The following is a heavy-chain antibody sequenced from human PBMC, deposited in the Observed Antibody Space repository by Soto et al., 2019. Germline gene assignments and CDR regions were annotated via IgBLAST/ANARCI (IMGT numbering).Heavy chain of an antibody. J-gene: IGHJ4*02. CDR1: GFTVGNNY. V-gene: IGHV3-66*01. CDR2: IHRGGST. CDR3: ARSANTYGSPFDY. D-gene: IGHD3-10*01. Sequence: AGSLRLSCAASGFTVGNNYMSWVRQAPGKGLEWVSIIHRGGSTSYADSVKGRFTISRDSSKNILYLQINGLTADDTAVYYCARSANTYGSPFDYWGQGALVTVSS.